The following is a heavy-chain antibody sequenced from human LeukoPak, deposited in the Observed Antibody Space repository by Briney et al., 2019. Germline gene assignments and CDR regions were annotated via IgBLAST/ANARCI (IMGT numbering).Heavy chain of an antibody. V-gene: IGHV4-61*02. Sequence: PSETLSLTCTVSGGSISSGSYYWRWIRQPAGKGLEWIGRIYTSGSTNYNPSLKSRVTISVDTSKNQFSLKLSSVTAADTAVYYCAREGYDSWSGYRDFDYWGQGTMVTVSS. J-gene: IGHJ4*02. D-gene: IGHD3-3*01. CDR3: AREGYDSWSGYRDFDY. CDR2: IYTSGST. CDR1: GGSISSGSYY.